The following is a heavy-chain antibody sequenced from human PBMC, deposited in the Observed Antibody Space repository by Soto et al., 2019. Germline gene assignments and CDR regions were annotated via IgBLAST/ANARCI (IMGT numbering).Heavy chain of an antibody. J-gene: IGHJ6*03. V-gene: IGHV4-39*01. CDR3: ARASFVTIFGVVIMSSQDYYYMDV. Sequence: QLQLQESGPGLVKPSETLSLTCTVSGGSISSSSYYWGWIRQPPGKGLEWIGSIYYSGSTYYNPSLKSRVTISVDTSKNQFSLKLSSVTAADTAVYYCARASFVTIFGVVIMSSQDYYYMDVWGKGTTVTVSS. CDR2: IYYSGST. D-gene: IGHD3-3*01. CDR1: GGSISSSSYY.